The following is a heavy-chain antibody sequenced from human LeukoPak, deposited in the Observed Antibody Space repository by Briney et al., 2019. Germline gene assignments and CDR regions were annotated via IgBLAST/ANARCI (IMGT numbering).Heavy chain of an antibody. CDR2: INPYNGNT. Sequence: GASVKVSYKASGYTFTSYGFSWVRQAPGQGLEWMVWINPYNGNTNYAQKLQGRVTMTTDTSTSTAYMELRSLRSDDTAVYYCARGSVAYSGSYYAWFDPWGQGTLVTVSS. CDR1: GYTFTSYG. CDR3: ARGSVAYSGSYYAWFDP. J-gene: IGHJ5*02. D-gene: IGHD1-26*01. V-gene: IGHV1-18*01.